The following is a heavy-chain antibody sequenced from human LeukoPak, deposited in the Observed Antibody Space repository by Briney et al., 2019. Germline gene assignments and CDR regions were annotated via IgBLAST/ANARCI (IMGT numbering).Heavy chain of an antibody. CDR2: IYPGDSDT. J-gene: IGHJ4*02. V-gene: IGHV5-51*01. CDR1: GYSFTNYW. Sequence: GESLKISCKGSGYSFTNYWIGWVRQMPGKGLEWMGVIYPGDSDTKYSPSFEGQVTISADKSISTAYLQWSSLKASDTAMYYCARHGYCTSAVCFIGGDVSYFDYWGQGTLVTVSS. D-gene: IGHD2-8*01. CDR3: ARHGYCTSAVCFIGGDVSYFDY.